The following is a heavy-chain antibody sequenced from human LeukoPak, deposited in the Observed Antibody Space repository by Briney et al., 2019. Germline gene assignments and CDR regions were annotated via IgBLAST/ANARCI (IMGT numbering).Heavy chain of an antibody. CDR3: ARDKGTSYLSSFDY. CDR2: INAGNGNT. V-gene: IGHV1-3*03. CDR1: GYTFTNYA. J-gene: IGHJ4*02. Sequence: ASVKVSCKASGYTFTNYAMHWVRQAPGQRLEWMGWINAGNGNTKYSQEFQGRVTITRDTSASTAYMELSSLRSEDMAVYYCARDKGTSYLSSFDYWGQGTLVTVSS. D-gene: IGHD6-6*01.